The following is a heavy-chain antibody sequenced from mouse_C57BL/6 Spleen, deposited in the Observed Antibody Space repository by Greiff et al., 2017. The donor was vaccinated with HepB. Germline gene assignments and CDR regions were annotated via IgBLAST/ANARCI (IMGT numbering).Heavy chain of an antibody. CDR3: ASGSSPFDY. D-gene: IGHD1-1*01. J-gene: IGHJ2*01. CDR2: IYPGSGNT. V-gene: IGHV1-76*01. CDR1: GYTFTDYY. Sequence: QVQLQESGAELVRPGASVKLSCKASGYTFTDYYINWVKQRPGQGLEWIARIYPGSGNTYYNEKFKGKATLTAEKSSSTAYMQLSSLTSEDSAVYFCASGSSPFDYWGQGTTLTVSS.